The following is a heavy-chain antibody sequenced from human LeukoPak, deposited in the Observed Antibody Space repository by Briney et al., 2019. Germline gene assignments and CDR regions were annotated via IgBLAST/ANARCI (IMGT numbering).Heavy chain of an antibody. CDR3: ARDNHCSSTSCYDYYYYMDV. V-gene: IGHV1-2*02. CDR1: GYTFTSYG. D-gene: IGHD2-2*01. Sequence: ASVKVSCKASGYTFTSYGISWVRQAPGQGLEWMGWINPNSGGTNYAQKFQGRVTMTRDTSISTAYMELSRLRSDDTAVYYCARDNHCSSTSCYDYYYYMDVWGKGTTVTVSS. J-gene: IGHJ6*03. CDR2: INPNSGGT.